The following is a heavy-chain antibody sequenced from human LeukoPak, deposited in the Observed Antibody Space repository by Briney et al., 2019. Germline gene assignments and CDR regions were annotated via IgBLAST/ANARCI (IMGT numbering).Heavy chain of an antibody. J-gene: IGHJ4*02. V-gene: IGHV3-30-3*01. CDR3: ARSSVSGSHRYFDY. CDR2: ISYDESNK. Sequence: GRSLRLSCAASGFTFSSYTMHWVRQAPGKGLQWVAVISYDESNKYHADSVKGRFTISRDNSKNTVYLQMNSLRAEDTALYYCARSSVSGSHRYFDYWGQGTLVTVSS. D-gene: IGHD1-26*01. CDR1: GFTFSSYT.